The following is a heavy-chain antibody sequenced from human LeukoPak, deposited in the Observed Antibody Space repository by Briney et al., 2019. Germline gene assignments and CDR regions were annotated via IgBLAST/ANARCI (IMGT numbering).Heavy chain of an antibody. CDR2: IYHTGST. D-gene: IGHD3-16*01. J-gene: IGHJ4*02. CDR1: GYSIISGYD. CDR3: ARDKDDYVWGSYRW. V-gene: IGHV4-38-2*01. Sequence: SETLSLTCAVSGYSIISGYDWGWVRQAPGKGLEWIGSIYHTGSTDYNPSLKSRLTISVDMSKNQFSLNLRSVTAADTAVYYCARDKDDYVWGSYRWWGQGQLVTVSS.